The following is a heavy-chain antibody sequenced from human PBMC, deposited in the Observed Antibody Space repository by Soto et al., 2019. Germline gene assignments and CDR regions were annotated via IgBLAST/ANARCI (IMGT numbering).Heavy chain of an antibody. CDR1: GGTFSSYA. Sequence: QVQLVQSGAEVKKPGSSVNVSCKASGGTFSSYAISWVRQAPGQGLEWMGGIIPIFGTANYAQKFQGRVTITADKSTSTAYMELSSLRSEDTAVYYCARDLPHDVDTAMVTALNAFDIWGQGTMVTVSS. CDR3: ARDLPHDVDTAMVTALNAFDI. CDR2: IIPIFGTA. J-gene: IGHJ3*02. D-gene: IGHD5-18*01. V-gene: IGHV1-69*06.